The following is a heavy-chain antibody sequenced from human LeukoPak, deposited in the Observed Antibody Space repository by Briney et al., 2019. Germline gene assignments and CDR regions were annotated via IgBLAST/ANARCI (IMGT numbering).Heavy chain of an antibody. CDR2: ISPNTGDS. V-gene: IGHV1-46*01. D-gene: IGHD5-12*01. CDR1: GYNFISYF. CDR3: AREYSGGYFDY. Sequence: ASVKVSCKTSGYNFISYFLHWVRQAPGQGLEWTGIISPNTGDSNYAQRFQGRVTMTRDTSTSTVYMELSSLRSEDTAFYYCAREYSGGYFDYWGQGTLVTVSS. J-gene: IGHJ4*02.